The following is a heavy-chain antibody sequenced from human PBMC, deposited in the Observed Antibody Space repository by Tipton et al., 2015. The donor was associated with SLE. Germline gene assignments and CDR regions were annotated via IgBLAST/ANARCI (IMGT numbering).Heavy chain of an antibody. CDR1: GGSISSSSYY. J-gene: IGHJ4*02. Sequence: LRLSCTVSGGSISSSSYYWGWIRQPPGKGLEWIGEINHSGSTNYNPSLKSRVTISVDTSKNQFSLKLSSVTAADTAVYHCARDNRYDFWSGSYFDYWGQGTLVTVSS. CDR3: ARDNRYDFWSGSYFDY. CDR2: INHSGST. D-gene: IGHD3-3*01. V-gene: IGHV4-39*07.